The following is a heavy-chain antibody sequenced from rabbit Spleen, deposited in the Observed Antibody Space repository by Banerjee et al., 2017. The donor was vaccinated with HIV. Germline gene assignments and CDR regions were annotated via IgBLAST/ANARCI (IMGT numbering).Heavy chain of an antibody. D-gene: IGHD3-1*01. V-gene: IGHV1S40*01. Sequence: QSLEESGGDLVKPGASLTLACTASGLSFSSRYWISWVRQAPGKGLEWIADVFTGSTGTTYYASWAKGRFTISKTSSTTVTLQMTSLTAADTATYFCARDNDAAGYDFNLWGPGTLVTVS. J-gene: IGHJ4*01. CDR2: VFTGSTGTT. CDR3: ARDNDAAGYDFNL. CDR1: GLSFSSRYW.